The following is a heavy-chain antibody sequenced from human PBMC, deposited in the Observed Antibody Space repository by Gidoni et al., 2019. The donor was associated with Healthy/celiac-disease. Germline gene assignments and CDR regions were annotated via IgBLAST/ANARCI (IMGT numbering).Heavy chain of an antibody. Sequence: EVQLLESGGGLVQPGGSLRLSWAASGFTFRSYAMSWVRQAPGKGLEWVSAISGSGGSPYYAASVKGRFTISRDNSKNTLYLQMNSLRAEDTAVYYCAKAASDFWSGYYFIDYWGQGTLVTVSS. CDR3: AKAASDFWSGYYFIDY. CDR2: ISGSGGSP. CDR1: GFTFRSYA. J-gene: IGHJ4*02. D-gene: IGHD3-3*01. V-gene: IGHV3-23*01.